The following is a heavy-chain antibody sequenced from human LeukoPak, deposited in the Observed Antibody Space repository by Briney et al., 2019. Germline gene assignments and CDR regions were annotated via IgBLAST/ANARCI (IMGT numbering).Heavy chain of an antibody. CDR3: ARGAGAFDL. V-gene: IGHV3-11*01. CDR2: RSGSGTNL. J-gene: IGHJ3*01. D-gene: IGHD1-26*01. CDR1: GFPFSDYY. Sequence: GGSLRLSCAASGFPFSDYYMSWIRQAPGKGLEWVSFRSGSGTNLFYADSVKGRFTISRDNGKNSLYLQMNSMRAEDTAVYCCARGAGAFDLWGQGTMVTVSS.